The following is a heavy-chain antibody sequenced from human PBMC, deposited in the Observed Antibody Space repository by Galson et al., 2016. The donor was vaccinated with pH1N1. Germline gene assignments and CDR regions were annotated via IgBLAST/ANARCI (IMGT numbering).Heavy chain of an antibody. Sequence: SLRLSCAASGFTFGDYAMRWVRQAPGRGLEYVSSISTSSGTTYYGDSERGRFTISRDNSKNTVYLQMNSLRAEDTAIYYCTKARVGNYYFDYWGQGSLVTVSS. V-gene: IGHV3-23*01. CDR3: TKARVGNYYFDY. J-gene: IGHJ4*02. CDR1: GFTFGDYA. D-gene: IGHD1-7*01. CDR2: ISTSSGTT.